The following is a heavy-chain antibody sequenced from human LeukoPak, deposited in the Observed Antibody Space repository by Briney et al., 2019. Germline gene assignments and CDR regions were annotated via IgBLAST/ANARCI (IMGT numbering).Heavy chain of an antibody. V-gene: IGHV1-18*01. J-gene: IGHJ6*02. CDR2: ISAYNGNT. CDR1: GYTFTSYG. D-gene: IGHD4-11*01. Sequence: ASVKVSCKASGYTFTSYGISWVRQAPGQGLEWMGWISAYNGNTNYAQKLQGRVTMTTDTSTSTAYMELRSLRSDDTAVYYCARAYTVTPKKNYYYYGMDAWGQGTTVTVSS. CDR3: ARAYTVTPKKNYYYYGMDA.